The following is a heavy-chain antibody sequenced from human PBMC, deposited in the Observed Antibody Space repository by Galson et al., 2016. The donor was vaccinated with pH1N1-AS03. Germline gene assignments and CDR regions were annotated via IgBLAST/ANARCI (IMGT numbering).Heavy chain of an antibody. CDR2: IDQDGSEK. V-gene: IGHV3-7*01. D-gene: IGHD3-10*01. CDR1: GFRFIDYW. Sequence: LRLSCAASGFRFIDYWMTWVRQAPGKGLEWVANIDQDGSEKYYMDSVEGRFTISRDNAKNSMSLQLNSLRSEDTAVYYCTSGMVELDYWGQGTLVTVSS. J-gene: IGHJ4*02. CDR3: TSGMVELDY.